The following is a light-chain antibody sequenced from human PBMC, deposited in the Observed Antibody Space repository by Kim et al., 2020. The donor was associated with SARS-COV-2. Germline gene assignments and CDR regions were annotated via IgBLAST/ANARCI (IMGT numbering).Light chain of an antibody. Sequence: SSELTQDPAVSVALGQTVRITCQGDSLRNYYASWYQQKPGQAPVLVIYGKNNRPSGIPDRFSGSSSRNTASLTITGAQAEDEADYYCNSQDSSGNHHVFGTGTKVTVL. CDR3: NSQDSSGNHHV. CDR2: GKN. J-gene: IGLJ1*01. V-gene: IGLV3-19*01. CDR1: SLRNYY.